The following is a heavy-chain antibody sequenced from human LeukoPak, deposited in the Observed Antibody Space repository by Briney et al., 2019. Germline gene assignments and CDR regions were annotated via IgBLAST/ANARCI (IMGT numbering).Heavy chain of an antibody. J-gene: IGHJ4*02. V-gene: IGHV3-9*01. CDR3: AKDTSFGVTAPFDY. D-gene: IGHD2-21*02. CDR1: GFTFDDYA. Sequence: PGRSLRLSCAASGFTFDDYAMHWVRQAPGKGLEWVSGISWNSGSIGYADPVKGRFTISRDNAKNSLYLQMNSLRAEDTALYYCAKDTSFGVTAPFDYWGQGTLVTVSS. CDR2: ISWNSGSI.